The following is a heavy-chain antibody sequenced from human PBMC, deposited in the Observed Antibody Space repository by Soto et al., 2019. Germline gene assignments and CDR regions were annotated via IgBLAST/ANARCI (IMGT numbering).Heavy chain of an antibody. Sequence: ASVKVSCKASGYTFTGYYMHWVRQAPGQGLEWMGWINPNSGGTNYAQKFQGWVTMTRDTSISTAYMELSRLRSDDTAVYYCARDVGSNSSGWYGGTFDPWGQGTLVTVSS. CDR3: ARDVGSNSSGWYGGTFDP. V-gene: IGHV1-2*04. CDR1: GYTFTGYY. CDR2: INPNSGGT. D-gene: IGHD6-19*01. J-gene: IGHJ5*02.